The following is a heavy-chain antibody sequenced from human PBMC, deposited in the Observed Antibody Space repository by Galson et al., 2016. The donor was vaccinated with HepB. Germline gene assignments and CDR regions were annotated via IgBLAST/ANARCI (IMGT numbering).Heavy chain of an antibody. V-gene: IGHV1-8*01. CDR3: ARETLGVRGVLRSGLDV. CDR1: GYTFASYD. Sequence: SVKVSCKASGYTFASYDINWVRQATGQGLEWMGWMNPNSGDTGYAQKFQGRLTMTTDTSTSTAYMELRTLRSDDTAVYYCARETLGVRGVLRSGLDVWGQGTTVTVSS. CDR2: MNPNSGDT. D-gene: IGHD3-10*01. J-gene: IGHJ6*02.